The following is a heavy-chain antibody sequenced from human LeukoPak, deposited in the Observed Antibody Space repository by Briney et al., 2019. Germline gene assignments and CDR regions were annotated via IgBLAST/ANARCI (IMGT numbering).Heavy chain of an antibody. J-gene: IGHJ3*01. D-gene: IGHD1-14*01. CDR1: GFTLNSYL. Sequence: PGGSLRLSCAASGFTLNSYLMSWVRQAPGRGLEWVANIKKDGSEESYLDSAKGRFTVSRDNAKNSLFLQMNSLRGEDTAVYYCARSNPNKNALDFRGQGTMVTISS. CDR3: ARSNPNKNALDF. CDR2: IKKDGSEE. V-gene: IGHV3-7*01.